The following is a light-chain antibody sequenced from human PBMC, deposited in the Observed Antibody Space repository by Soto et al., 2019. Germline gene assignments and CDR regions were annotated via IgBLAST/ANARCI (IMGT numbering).Light chain of an antibody. CDR3: QQYGSSPPYT. V-gene: IGKV3-20*01. Sequence: EIVLTQSPGTLSLSPGERATLSCRASQSLSGTYLARYQQKPGQAPRLLIYGASRRATGIPDRFSGSGSGTDFTITIRRLDHEAFAVYYCQQYGSSPPYTFGQGTKGEIK. CDR1: QSLSGTY. J-gene: IGKJ2*01. CDR2: GAS.